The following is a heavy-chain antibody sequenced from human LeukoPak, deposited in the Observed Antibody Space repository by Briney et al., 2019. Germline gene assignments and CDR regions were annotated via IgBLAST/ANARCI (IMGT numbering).Heavy chain of an antibody. CDR3: ARDSGYSTPYLFDY. V-gene: IGHV4-34*01. Sequence: SETLSLTCAVYGGSFSGYYWSWIRQPPGKGLEWIGEINHSGSTNYNPSLKSRVTISVDTSKNQFSLKLSSVTAADTAVYYCARDSGYSTPYLFDYWGQGTLVTVSS. D-gene: IGHD5-12*01. CDR1: GGSFSGYY. J-gene: IGHJ4*02. CDR2: INHSGST.